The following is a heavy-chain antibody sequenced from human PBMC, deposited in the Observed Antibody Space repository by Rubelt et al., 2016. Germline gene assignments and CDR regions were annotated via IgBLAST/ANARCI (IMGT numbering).Heavy chain of an antibody. J-gene: IGHJ6*02. D-gene: IGHD3-16*01. CDR3: ARTLFRGMDV. Sequence: GLEWMGIINPSGGSTSYAQKFQGRVTMTRDTSTSTVYMELSSLRSEDTAVYYCARTLFRGMDVWGQGTTVTVSS. V-gene: IGHV1-46*01. CDR2: INPSGGST.